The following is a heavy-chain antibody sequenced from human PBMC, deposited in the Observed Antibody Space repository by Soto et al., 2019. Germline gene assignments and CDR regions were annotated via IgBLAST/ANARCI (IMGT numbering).Heavy chain of an antibody. CDR3: ASTPPRITMIGEFDY. D-gene: IGHD3-22*01. CDR2: IYYSGST. J-gene: IGHJ4*02. V-gene: IGHV4-59*01. Sequence: QVQLQESGPGLVKPSETLSLTCTVSGGSISSYYWSWIRQPPGKGLEWIGYIYYSGSTNYNPSLKSRVTISVDTSKTQFSLKLSSVTAADTAVYYCASTPPRITMIGEFDYWGQGTLVTVSS. CDR1: GGSISSYY.